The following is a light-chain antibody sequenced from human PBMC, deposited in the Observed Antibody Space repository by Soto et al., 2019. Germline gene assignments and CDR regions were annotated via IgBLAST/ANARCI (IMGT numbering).Light chain of an antibody. J-gene: IGKJ2*01. CDR3: QQLDSEPHT. V-gene: IGKV1-9*01. Sequence: DIQLTQSPSFLSASVGDRVTITCRASQGISSHLVWYQQKPGKAPQLLIYAASTLQSGVPSRFSASGSGTEFTLTISSLQPEDFAVYYWQQLDSEPHTFGQGT. CDR2: AAS. CDR1: QGISSH.